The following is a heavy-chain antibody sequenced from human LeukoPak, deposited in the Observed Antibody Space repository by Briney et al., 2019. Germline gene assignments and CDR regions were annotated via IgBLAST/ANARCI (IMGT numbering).Heavy chain of an antibody. CDR1: GFTFSSYA. D-gene: IGHD6-19*01. CDR3: ARGSRGAVAGLGFDY. Sequence: GGSLRLSCAASGFTFSSYAMHWVRQAPGKGLEYVSAISSNGGSTISRDNSKNTLYLQMGSLRAEDMAVYFCARGSRGAVAGLGFDYWGQGTLATVSS. CDR2: ISSNGGS. J-gene: IGHJ4*02. V-gene: IGHV3-64*01.